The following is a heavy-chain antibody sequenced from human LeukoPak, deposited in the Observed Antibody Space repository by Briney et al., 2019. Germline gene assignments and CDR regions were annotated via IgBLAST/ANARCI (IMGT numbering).Heavy chain of an antibody. CDR1: GFTFSSYG. D-gene: IGHD2-2*01. J-gene: IGHJ4*02. V-gene: IGHV3-30*02. CDR2: IRYDGSDK. CDR3: AKDRWVRSTPCYFDY. Sequence: PGGSLRLSCATSGFTFSSYGMHWVRQAPGKGMDWVAFIRYDGSDKYYADSVKGRFTISRDNSKNTLYLQMSSLRDEDTAVYYCAKDRWVRSTPCYFDYWGQGTLVTVSS.